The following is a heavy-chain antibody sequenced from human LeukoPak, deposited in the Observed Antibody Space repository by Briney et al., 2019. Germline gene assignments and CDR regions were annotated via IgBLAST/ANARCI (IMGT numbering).Heavy chain of an antibody. Sequence: GGSLRLSCAASGFTFSSYSMNWVRQAPGKGLEWVSSISSSSSYRYYADSVKGRFTISRDNAKKSLYVQMNSLRAEDTAVYYCARFGLTPGQWLVLPYYYYYMDVWGKGTTVTVSS. CDR2: ISSSSSYR. J-gene: IGHJ6*03. D-gene: IGHD6-19*01. CDR3: ARFGLTPGQWLVLPYYYYYMDV. CDR1: GFTFSSYS. V-gene: IGHV3-21*01.